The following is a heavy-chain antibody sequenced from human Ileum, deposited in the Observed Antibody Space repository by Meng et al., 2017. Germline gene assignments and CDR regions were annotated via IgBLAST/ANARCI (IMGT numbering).Heavy chain of an antibody. CDR3: AREGFKDRGFSYDT. V-gene: IGHV3-11*01. CDR2: ISSGGSVV. CDR1: GFRFSDHY. J-gene: IGHJ4*02. Sequence: VQLVESVGVLCAPGGSLRLSCAAYGFRFSDHYRNWIRQAPGKGLEWISYISSGGSVVYYADSVKGRFTISSDNAENSLYLQMNNLRAEDTAVYYCAREGFKDRGFSYDTWGQGTLVTVSS. D-gene: IGHD5-18*01.